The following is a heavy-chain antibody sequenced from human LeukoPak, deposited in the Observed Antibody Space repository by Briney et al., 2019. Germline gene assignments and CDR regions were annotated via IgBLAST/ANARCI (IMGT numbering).Heavy chain of an antibody. Sequence: GGSLRLSCAASGFTFSTYAMTWVRQAPGKGLEWVSSSGAYTSYADSVKGRFTIPRDLSKNTLYLQMNSLSAEDTAVYYCAKSWRGYDSSGYYAFDVWGQGTMVTVSS. J-gene: IGHJ3*01. CDR2: SGAYT. V-gene: IGHV3-23*01. CDR3: AKSWRGYDSSGYYAFDV. CDR1: GFTFSTYA. D-gene: IGHD3-22*01.